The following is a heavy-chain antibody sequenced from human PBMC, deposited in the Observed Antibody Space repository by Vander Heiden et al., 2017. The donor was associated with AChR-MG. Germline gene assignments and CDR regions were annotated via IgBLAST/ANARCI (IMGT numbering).Heavy chain of an antibody. J-gene: IGHJ6*02. CDR1: GYTFTGYY. Sequence: QVQLVQSGAEVKKPGASVKVSCKASGYTFTGYYMHWVRQAPGPGLEWMGWINPNSGGTNYAQKFQGWFTMTRDTSISTAYMELSRLRSDDTAVYYCAREGLGAFIAARPAAYYYGMDVWGQGTTVTVSS. CDR2: INPNSGGT. D-gene: IGHD6-6*01. V-gene: IGHV1-2*04. CDR3: AREGLGAFIAARPAAYYYGMDV.